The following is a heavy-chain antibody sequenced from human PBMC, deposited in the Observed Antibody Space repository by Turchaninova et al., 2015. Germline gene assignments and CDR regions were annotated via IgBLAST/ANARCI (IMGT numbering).Heavy chain of an antibody. D-gene: IGHD2-2*01. Sequence: QVQLQESGPGLVKPSQTLSLTCSVTGGSISSGGYHWSWLRQYPGKGLEWIGYISYSGSTYYNPSLQSRVSTSVDTSKNQFSLRLSSVTAADAAIYYCARDHGCSTSSCYLGRFDPWGQGTLVTVSS. V-gene: IGHV4-31*03. CDR3: ARDHGCSTSSCYLGRFDP. CDR2: ISYSGST. J-gene: IGHJ5*02. CDR1: GGSISSGGYH.